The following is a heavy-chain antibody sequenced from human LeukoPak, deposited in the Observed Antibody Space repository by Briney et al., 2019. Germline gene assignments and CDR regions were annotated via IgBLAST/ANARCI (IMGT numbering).Heavy chain of an antibody. CDR2: IYYSGST. CDR1: GGSISSSSYY. CDR3: ARQYYGSGRPYYFDY. V-gene: IGHV4-39*01. Sequence: WETLSLTCTVSGGSISSSSYYWGWIRQPPGKGLEWIGSIYYSGSTYYNPSLKSRVTISVDTSKNQFSLKLSSVTAADTAVYYCARQYYGSGRPYYFDYWGQGTLVTVSS. J-gene: IGHJ4*02. D-gene: IGHD3-10*01.